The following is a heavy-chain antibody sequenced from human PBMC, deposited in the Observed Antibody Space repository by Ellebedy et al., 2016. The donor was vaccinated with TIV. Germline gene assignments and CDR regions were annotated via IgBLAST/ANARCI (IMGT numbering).Heavy chain of an antibody. J-gene: IGHJ4*02. CDR3: ASGYKSSWSYFDY. V-gene: IGHV3-64D*06. CDR2: ISSYGDTT. CDR1: GFTFSSYA. D-gene: IGHD6-13*01. Sequence: PGGSLRLSCSVSGFTFSSYAMHWVRQAPGRGLEYVSAISSYGDTTYYADSVKGRFTISRDDSKNTLYLQMSSLRAEDTAVYYCASGYKSSWSYFDYWGQGTLVTVSS.